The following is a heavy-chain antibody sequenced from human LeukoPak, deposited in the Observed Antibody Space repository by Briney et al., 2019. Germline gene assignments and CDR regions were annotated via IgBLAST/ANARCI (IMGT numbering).Heavy chain of an antibody. Sequence: SETLSLTCTVSGGSISSYYWSWIRQPPGKGLEWIGYIYYSGSTNYNPSHKSRVTISVDTSKNQFSLKLSSVTAADTAVYYCARLVSSGWARDYYYYYGMDVWGQGTTVTVSS. J-gene: IGHJ6*02. CDR1: GGSISSYY. CDR2: IYYSGST. CDR3: ARLVSSGWARDYYYYYGMDV. D-gene: IGHD6-19*01. V-gene: IGHV4-59*08.